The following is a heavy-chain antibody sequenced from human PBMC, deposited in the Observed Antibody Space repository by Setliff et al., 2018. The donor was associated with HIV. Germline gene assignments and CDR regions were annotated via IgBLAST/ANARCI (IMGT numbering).Heavy chain of an antibody. CDR1: GGSISSGSYY. J-gene: IGHJ6*03. Sequence: SETLSLTCTVSGGSISSGSYYWSWIRQPAGKGLEWIGHIYTSGSTNYNPSLKSRVTISVDTSKNQFSLKLSSVTAADTAVYYCARGSSWQYYYYYYMDVWGKGTTVTVSS. D-gene: IGHD6-13*01. CDR3: ARGSSWQYYYYYYMDV. V-gene: IGHV4-61*09. CDR2: IYTSGST.